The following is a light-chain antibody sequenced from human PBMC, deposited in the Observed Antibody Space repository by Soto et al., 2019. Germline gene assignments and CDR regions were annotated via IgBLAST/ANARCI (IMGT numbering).Light chain of an antibody. CDR2: GAS. J-gene: IGKJ1*01. V-gene: IGKV3-20*01. CDR1: QSVNSNY. Sequence: EIVLTQSPGTLSLSPGERATLSCRASQSVNSNYLAWYQRKPGQAPRLLIYGASNRATDIPYRFSASGSGTDFPLAITRLEPEHFAVSYCQRYESSPPTFGEGTKVEL. CDR3: QRYESSPPT.